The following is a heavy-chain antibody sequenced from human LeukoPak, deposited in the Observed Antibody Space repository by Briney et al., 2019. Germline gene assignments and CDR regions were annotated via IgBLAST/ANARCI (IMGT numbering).Heavy chain of an antibody. V-gene: IGHV4-59*01. CDR2: IYYSGST. Sequence: SETLSLTCTLSGGSISSYYWSWIRQPPGKGLEWIGYIYYSGSTNYNPSLKSRVTISVDTSKNQFSLKLSSVNAADTAVYYCARGSSSIMVYYYGMDVWGQGTTVTVSS. J-gene: IGHJ6*02. CDR1: GGSISSYY. D-gene: IGHD6-13*01. CDR3: ARGSSSIMVYYYGMDV.